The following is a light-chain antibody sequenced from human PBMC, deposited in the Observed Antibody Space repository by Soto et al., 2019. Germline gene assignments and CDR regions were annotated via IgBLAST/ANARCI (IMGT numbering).Light chain of an antibody. CDR2: AAS. Sequence: ETVLTPSPGALSLSPRGRAPLSVRASQSVSSSHLAWYQHKPGQAPRLLIYAASSRATGSPDRFSGGGSGTDFTLTISRLEPEDFAVYYCQQYGYSPITFGQGTGLEIK. V-gene: IGKV3-20*01. CDR1: QSVSSSH. J-gene: IGKJ5*01. CDR3: QQYGYSPIT.